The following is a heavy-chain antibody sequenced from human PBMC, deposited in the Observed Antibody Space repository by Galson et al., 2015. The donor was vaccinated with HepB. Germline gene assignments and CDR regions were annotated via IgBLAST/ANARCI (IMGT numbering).Heavy chain of an antibody. J-gene: IGHJ4*02. D-gene: IGHD5-18*01. CDR2: TYYRSKWYN. Sequence: CAISGDSVSSNSAAWNWIRQSPSRGLEWRGRTYYRSKWYNDYAVSVKSRITINPDTSKNQFSLQLNSVTPEDTAVYYCVRATAMVFGYWGQGALVTVSS. V-gene: IGHV6-1*01. CDR1: GDSVSSNSAA. CDR3: VRATAMVFGY.